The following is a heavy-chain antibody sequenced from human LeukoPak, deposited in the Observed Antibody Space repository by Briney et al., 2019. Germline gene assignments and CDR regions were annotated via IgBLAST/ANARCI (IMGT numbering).Heavy chain of an antibody. Sequence: SETLSLTCTVSGGSVSNYYWSWVRQPAGKGLEWIGRIYGSGTTRYNPSLQSRVTMSVDVSKNQFSLKLTSMTAADTAVYYCAGIWCGGDCYTLNYYYYYYMDVWGKGTTVTISS. CDR2: IYGSGTT. CDR3: AGIWCGGDCYTLNYYYYYYMDV. V-gene: IGHV4-4*07. J-gene: IGHJ6*03. CDR1: GGSVSNYY. D-gene: IGHD2-21*02.